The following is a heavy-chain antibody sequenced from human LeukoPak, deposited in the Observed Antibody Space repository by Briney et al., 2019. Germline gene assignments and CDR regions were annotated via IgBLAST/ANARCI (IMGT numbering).Heavy chain of an antibody. D-gene: IGHD3-9*01. CDR2: IYYSGST. Sequence: SETLSLTCTVSGGSISSYYWSWIRQPPGKGLEWIGYIYYSGSTNYNPSLKSRVTISVDTSKNQFSLKLSSVTAADTAVYYCARGQVLRYFDWAPPGGANWIDPWGQETLVTVSS. J-gene: IGHJ5*02. V-gene: IGHV4-59*01. CDR3: ARGQVLRYFDWAPPGGANWIDP. CDR1: GGSISSYY.